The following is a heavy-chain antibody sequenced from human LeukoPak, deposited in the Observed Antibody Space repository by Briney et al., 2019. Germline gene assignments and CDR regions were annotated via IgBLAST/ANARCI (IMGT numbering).Heavy chain of an antibody. CDR1: GFTFSSYA. CDR2: ISGSGGST. V-gene: IGHV3-23*01. D-gene: IGHD5-12*01. J-gene: IGHJ4*02. Sequence: PGGSLRLSCAASGFTFSSYAMSWVRQAPGKGLEWVSAISGSGGSTYYADSVKDRFTISRDNSKNTLYLQMNSLRAEDTAVYYCAKRPVRGYSGYDTVAPFDYWGQGTLVTVSS. CDR3: AKRPVRGYSGYDTVAPFDY.